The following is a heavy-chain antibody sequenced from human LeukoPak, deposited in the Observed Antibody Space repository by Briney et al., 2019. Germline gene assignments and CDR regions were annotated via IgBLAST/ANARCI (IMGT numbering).Heavy chain of an antibody. CDR3: ARGGATRGRFEN. D-gene: IGHD1-26*01. CDR2: MREDGTEI. Sequence: PGGSLRLSCAASGFTFSSYAMSWVRQAPGKGLDWVASMREDGTEIYYVDSVKGRFTISRDNPKNSLYLQMSSLRAEDTAVYYCARGGATRGRFENWGQGTLVTVSS. V-gene: IGHV3-7*01. J-gene: IGHJ4*02. CDR1: GFTFSSYA.